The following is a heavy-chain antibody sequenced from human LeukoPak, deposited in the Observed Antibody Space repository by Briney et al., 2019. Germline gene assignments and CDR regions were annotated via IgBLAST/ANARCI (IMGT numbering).Heavy chain of an antibody. D-gene: IGHD1-26*01. CDR3: ARHEGSGSYYSY. J-gene: IGHJ4*02. V-gene: IGHV5-51*01. CDR2: ISPDDSEI. Sequence: GESLKISCKGSGYSFTPYWIAWVRQMPGRGLEWMGIISPDDSEIRYSPSFRGQVTISADKSTSTAYLQWSRLKASDTAIYYCARHEGSGSYYSYWGQGTLVTVSS. CDR1: GYSFTPYW.